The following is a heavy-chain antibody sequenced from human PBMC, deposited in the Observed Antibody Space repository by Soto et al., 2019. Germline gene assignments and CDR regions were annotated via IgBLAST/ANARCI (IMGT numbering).Heavy chain of an antibody. D-gene: IGHD3-3*01. Sequence: GASVKVSCKASGYTFTGYYMHWVRQAPGQGLEWMGWINPNSGGTNYAQKFQGWVTMTRDTSISTAYMELSRLRAEDTAVYYCAKDQERFLPAALDYWGQGTLVPV. CDR3: AKDQERFLPAALDY. CDR2: INPNSGGT. J-gene: IGHJ4*02. V-gene: IGHV1-2*04. CDR1: GYTFTGYY.